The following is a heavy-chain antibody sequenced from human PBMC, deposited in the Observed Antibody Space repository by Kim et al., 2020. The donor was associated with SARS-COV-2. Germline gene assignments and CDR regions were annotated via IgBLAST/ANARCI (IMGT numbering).Heavy chain of an antibody. CDR3: AREDCSGSLDPGCIWFDP. D-gene: IGHD3-10*02. V-gene: IGHV1-69*13. Sequence: SVKVSCKASGGTFSSYAISWVRQAPGQGLEWMGGIIPIFGTANYAQKFQGRVTITADESTSTAYMELSSLRSEDTAVYYCAREDCSGSLDPGCIWFDPWGQGTLVTVSS. J-gene: IGHJ5*02. CDR1: GGTFSSYA. CDR2: IIPIFGTA.